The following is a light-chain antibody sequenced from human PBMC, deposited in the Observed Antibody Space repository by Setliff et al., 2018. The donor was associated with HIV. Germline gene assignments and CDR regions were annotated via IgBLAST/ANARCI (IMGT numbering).Light chain of an antibody. V-gene: IGLV2-14*03. J-gene: IGLJ1*01. Sequence: QSALTQPASVSGSPGQSITISCTGTSSDVGGYNYVSWYQQHPGKAPKLMIYDVNNRPSGVSYRFFGSKSGNTASLTISGLQAEDEADYYCGSYTSSSTRVFGTGTKVTVL. CDR3: GSYTSSSTRV. CDR2: DVN. CDR1: SSDVGGYNY.